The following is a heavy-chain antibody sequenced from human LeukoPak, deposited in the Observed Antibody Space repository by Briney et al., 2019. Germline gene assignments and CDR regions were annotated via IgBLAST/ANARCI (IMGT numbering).Heavy chain of an antibody. V-gene: IGHV4-59*01. CDR1: GGSISNYY. Sequence: PSETLSLTSTGSGGSISNYYWSWIRQPPGKGLEWIGYIYYTGSTYYNPSLMSRVTMSLDTSKNQFSLKLTSVTAADTAVYYCARAGYNYDTRYYFDYWGQGTLVTVSS. CDR2: IYYTGST. D-gene: IGHD1-1*01. J-gene: IGHJ4*02. CDR3: ARAGYNYDTRYYFDY.